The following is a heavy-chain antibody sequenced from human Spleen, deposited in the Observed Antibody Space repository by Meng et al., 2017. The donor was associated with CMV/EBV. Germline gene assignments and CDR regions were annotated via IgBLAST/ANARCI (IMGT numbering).Heavy chain of an antibody. V-gene: IGHV1-18*01. D-gene: IGHD2-21*01. CDR1: GYTFTSYG. J-gene: IGHJ5*02. CDR2: ISAYNGNT. Sequence: ASVKVSCKASGYTFTSYGISWVRQAPGQGLEWMGWISAYNGNTNYAQKLQGRVTMTTDTSTSTAYMELRSLRSDDTAVYYCARGAYCGGDCYSGVAPPKFDPWGQGTLVTVSS. CDR3: ARGAYCGGDCYSGVAPPKFDP.